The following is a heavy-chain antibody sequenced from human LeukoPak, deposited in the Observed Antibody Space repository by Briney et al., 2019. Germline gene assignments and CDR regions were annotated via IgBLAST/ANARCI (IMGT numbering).Heavy chain of an antibody. CDR1: GFTFSSYA. CDR3: ARGSSWLDY. CDR2: ISYDGSNK. J-gene: IGHJ4*02. D-gene: IGHD6-13*01. Sequence: SGGSLRLSCAASGFTFSSYAMHWVRQAPGKGLEWVAVISYDGSNKYYADSVKGRFTISRDNAKNSLYLQMNSLRAEDTAVYYCARGSSWLDYWGQGTLVTVSS. V-gene: IGHV3-30*04.